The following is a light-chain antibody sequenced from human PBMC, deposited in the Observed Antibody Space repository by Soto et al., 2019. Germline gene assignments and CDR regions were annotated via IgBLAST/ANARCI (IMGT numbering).Light chain of an antibody. CDR1: EDIRKS. Sequence: DIQMTQSPSSLSASVGDRVTITCQASEDIRKSLNWFQHKPGKAPKLLIYAASNLEAGVPSRFSGGGSGTDFTFTISSLQPEYIATYYCLEYADLPPFTFGPGTKVDLK. J-gene: IGKJ3*01. CDR2: AAS. V-gene: IGKV1-33*01. CDR3: LEYADLPPFT.